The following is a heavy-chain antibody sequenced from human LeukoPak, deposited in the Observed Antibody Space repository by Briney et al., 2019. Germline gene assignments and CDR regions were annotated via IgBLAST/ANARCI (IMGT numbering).Heavy chain of an antibody. Sequence: SETLSLTCTLSGYSISSGYYWGWIRQPPGKGLEWIGSIYHSGSTYYNPSLKSRVTMSVDTSKNQFSLKLSSVTAADTAVYYCARLSTVTTSFDYWGQGTLVTVSS. CDR2: IYHSGST. V-gene: IGHV4-38-2*02. CDR3: ARLSTVTTSFDY. D-gene: IGHD4-17*01. J-gene: IGHJ4*02. CDR1: GYSISSGYY.